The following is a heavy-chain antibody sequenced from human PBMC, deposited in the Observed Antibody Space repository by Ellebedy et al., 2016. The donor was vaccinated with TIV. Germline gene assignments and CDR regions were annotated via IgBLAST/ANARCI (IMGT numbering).Heavy chain of an antibody. CDR2: IRGDGTHT. D-gene: IGHD2/OR15-2a*01. Sequence: GESLKISCAASGFTFSSYWMEWVRQVPGKGLVWVSRIRGDGTHTDYADSVKGRFTISRDNAKSTLYLQMNSLRAEDTAVCYCTREMMGNTHSDFWGQGTLVTVSS. V-gene: IGHV3-74*01. J-gene: IGHJ4*02. CDR1: GFTFSSYW. CDR3: TREMMGNTHSDF.